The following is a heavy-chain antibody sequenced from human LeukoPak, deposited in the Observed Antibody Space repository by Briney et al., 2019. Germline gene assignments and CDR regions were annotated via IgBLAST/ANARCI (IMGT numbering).Heavy chain of an antibody. CDR2: INSDGSST. CDR1: GFTFSSYW. D-gene: IGHD3-3*01. Sequence: GGSLRLSCAASGFTFSSYWMHWVRQAPGKGLVWVSRINSDGSSTSYADSVKGRFTISRDNAKNTLYLQMNSLRAGDTAVDYCARDRASMTIFGVLTWFDTGGQGTLVTVYS. V-gene: IGHV3-74*01. J-gene: IGHJ5*02. CDR3: ARDRASMTIFGVLTWFDT.